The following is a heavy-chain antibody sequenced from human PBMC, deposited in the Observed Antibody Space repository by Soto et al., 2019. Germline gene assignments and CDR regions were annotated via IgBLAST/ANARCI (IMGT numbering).Heavy chain of an antibody. J-gene: IGHJ4*02. CDR2: ISGSGGST. V-gene: IGHV3-23*01. D-gene: IGHD3-22*01. Sequence: EVQLLESGGGLVQPGGSLRLSCASSGFTFSSYAMSWVRQAPGKGLEWVSAISGSGGSTYYADSVKGRFTISRDNSKNTLYLQMNSLRAEDTAVYYCATDPIVVVPPRLFDYWGQGTLVTVSS. CDR1: GFTFSSYA. CDR3: ATDPIVVVPPRLFDY.